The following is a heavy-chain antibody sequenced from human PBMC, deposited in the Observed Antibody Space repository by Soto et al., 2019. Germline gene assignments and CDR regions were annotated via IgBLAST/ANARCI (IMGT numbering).Heavy chain of an antibody. J-gene: IGHJ4*02. D-gene: IGHD2-2*01. CDR1: GFTFSTYA. CDR2: ISGRGENT. CDR3: AKDYTASCYGCEYDY. V-gene: IGHV3-23*01. Sequence: GGSLRLSCAASGFTFSTYAMTWVRQAPGKGLEWVSTISGRGENTHYADSVKGRFTISRDNSENTLHLQVNSLRAEDTAVYYCAKDYTASCYGCEYDYWSQGTLVTVSS.